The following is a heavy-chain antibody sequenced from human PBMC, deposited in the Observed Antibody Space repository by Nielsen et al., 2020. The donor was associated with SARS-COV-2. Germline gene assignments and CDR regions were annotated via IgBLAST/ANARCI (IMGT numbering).Heavy chain of an antibody. CDR2: INPYSGGT. CDR1: GYTFTDYY. CDR3: ARARATIFGLVMSYGMDV. J-gene: IGHJ6*02. V-gene: IGHV1-2*06. Sequence: SVKVSCKASGYTFTDYYIQWVRQAPGQGLEWMGRINPYSGGTNYAQKFQGTVTMTRDASISTVYMELTSDDTAVYYCARARATIFGLVMSYGMDVWGQGTTVAVSS. D-gene: IGHD3/OR15-3a*01.